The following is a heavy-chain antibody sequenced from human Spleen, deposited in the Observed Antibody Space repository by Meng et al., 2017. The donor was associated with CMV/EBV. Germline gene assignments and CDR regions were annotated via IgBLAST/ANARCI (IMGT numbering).Heavy chain of an antibody. CDR1: GYTFTGYY. V-gene: IGHV1-18*04. D-gene: IGHD6-19*01. Sequence: ASVKVSCKASGYTFTGYYMHWVRQAPGQGLEWMGWISAYNGNTNYAQKLQGRVTMTTDTSTSTAYMELRSLRSDDTALYYCASVYSTGWYFDYWGQGTLVTVSS. J-gene: IGHJ4*02. CDR2: ISAYNGNT. CDR3: ASVYSTGWYFDY.